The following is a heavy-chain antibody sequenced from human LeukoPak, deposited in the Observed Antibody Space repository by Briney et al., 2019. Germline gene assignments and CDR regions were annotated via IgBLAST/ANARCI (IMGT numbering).Heavy chain of an antibody. J-gene: IGHJ4*02. CDR2: IYYSGNT. V-gene: IGHV4-39*01. D-gene: IGHD3-3*01. CDR1: GVSISSSNSY. CDR3: ARQTGVGLFILP. Sequence: SETLSLTCTVSGVSISSSNSYWGWIRQPPGKGLEWIGSIYYSGNTYYNASLKSQVSISIDTSKNQFSLRLTSVTAADTAVYYCARQTGVGLFILPGGQGTLVTVSS.